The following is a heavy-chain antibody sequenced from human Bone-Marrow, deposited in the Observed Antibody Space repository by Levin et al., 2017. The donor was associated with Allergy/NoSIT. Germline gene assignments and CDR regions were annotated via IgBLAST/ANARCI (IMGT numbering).Heavy chain of an antibody. CDR3: ARAVHSGRYMTDY. CDR1: GYTFTSYS. J-gene: IGHJ4*02. V-gene: IGHV1-46*01. D-gene: IGHD3-10*01. CDR2: ITPSGGST. Sequence: GESLKISCKTSGYTFTSYSMHWVRQAPGQVPNYLGIITPSGGSTTYAQKFQGRVTMTTDTSTSTVYMELSSLTSDDPAVYYCARAVHSGRYMTDYGGQGTLVTVSS.